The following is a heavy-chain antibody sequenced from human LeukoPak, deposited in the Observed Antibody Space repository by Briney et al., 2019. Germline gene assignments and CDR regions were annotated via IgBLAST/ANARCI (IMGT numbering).Heavy chain of an antibody. Sequence: ASVKVSFKASGYTFTGYYMHWVRQAPGQGLEWMGRINPNSGGTNYAQKFQGRVTMTRDTSISTAYMELSRLRSDDTAVYYCARTRITIFGVVSSYFDYWGQGTLVTVSS. V-gene: IGHV1-2*06. CDR3: ARTRITIFGVVSSYFDY. CDR2: INPNSGGT. CDR1: GYTFTGYY. J-gene: IGHJ4*02. D-gene: IGHD3-3*01.